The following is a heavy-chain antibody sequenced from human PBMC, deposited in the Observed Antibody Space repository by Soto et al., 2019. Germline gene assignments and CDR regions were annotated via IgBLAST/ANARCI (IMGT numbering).Heavy chain of an antibody. CDR3: AVSIAAAGLTGWFDP. Sequence: ASVKVSCKASGYTFTSYGISWVRQAPGQGLEWMGWISAYNGNTNYAQKLQGRVTMTTDTSTSTAYMELRSLRSDDTAVYYCAVSIAAAGLTGWFDPWGQGTLVTVSS. V-gene: IGHV1-18*01. D-gene: IGHD6-13*01. CDR1: GYTFTSYG. CDR2: ISAYNGNT. J-gene: IGHJ5*02.